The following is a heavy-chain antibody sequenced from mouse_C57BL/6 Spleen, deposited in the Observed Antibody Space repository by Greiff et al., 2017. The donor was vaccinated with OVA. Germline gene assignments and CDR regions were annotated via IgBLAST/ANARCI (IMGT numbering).Heavy chain of an antibody. J-gene: IGHJ2*01. CDR3: ARSPGSSPLGFDY. CDR1: GYTFTSYW. D-gene: IGHD1-1*01. CDR2: IYPSDSET. Sequence: QVQLQQPGAELVRPGSSVKLSCKASGYTFTSYWMDWVKQRPGQGLEWIGNIYPSDSETHYNQKFKDKATLTVDKSSSTAYMQLSRLTSEDSAVYYGARSPGSSPLGFDYWGQGTTLTVSS. V-gene: IGHV1-61*01.